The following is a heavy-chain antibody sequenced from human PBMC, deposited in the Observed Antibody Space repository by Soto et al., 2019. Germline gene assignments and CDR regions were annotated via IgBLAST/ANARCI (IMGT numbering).Heavy chain of an antibody. Sequence: EVQLVESGGGLIQPGGSLRLSCAVSGFTVSNNYMSWVRQAPGKGLKGVSVIYSGGYTAYGDSVKGRFTISRDNSKNPLYIQVKSRGARAPAGYSWAANPGGGGYWGQGTLVTVSS. CDR1: GFTVSNNY. V-gene: IGHV3-53*01. J-gene: IGHJ4*02. D-gene: IGHD3-10*01. CDR3: AANPGGGGY. CDR2: IYSGGYT.